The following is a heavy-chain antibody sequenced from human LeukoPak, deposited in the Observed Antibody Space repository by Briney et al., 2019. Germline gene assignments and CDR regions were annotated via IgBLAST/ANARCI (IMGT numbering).Heavy chain of an antibody. Sequence: GGSRTLSGASSVFTFSNDDIHGVRQARGKGRGWVACSGTAGDIYYAGSVKCRFTISRDNAQNSLYLQMNSLRAGDTDVYYCARDPGSYYMAVWGEGTPVTISS. CDR2: SGTAGDI. V-gene: IGHV3-13*01. D-gene: IGHD6-19*01. J-gene: IGHJ6*03. CDR1: VFTFSNDD. CDR3: ARDPGSYYMAV.